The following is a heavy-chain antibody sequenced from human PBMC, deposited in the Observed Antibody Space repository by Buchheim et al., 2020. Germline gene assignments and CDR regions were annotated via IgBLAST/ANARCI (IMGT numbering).Heavy chain of an antibody. D-gene: IGHD3-9*01. CDR1: GGSFSGYY. CDR3: ARGLRSAVRYFPY. Sequence: QVQLQQWGAGLLKPSETLSLTCAVYGGSFSGYYWSWIRQPPGKGLEWIGEINHSGSTNYNPSLKSRVTISVDTSKNQFSLKLSSVTAADTAVYYCARGLRSAVRYFPYWGQGTL. J-gene: IGHJ4*02. CDR2: INHSGST. V-gene: IGHV4-34*01.